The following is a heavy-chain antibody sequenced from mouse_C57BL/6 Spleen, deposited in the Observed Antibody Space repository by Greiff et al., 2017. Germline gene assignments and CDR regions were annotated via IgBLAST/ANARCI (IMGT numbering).Heavy chain of an antibody. Sequence: VPLQQSVAELVRPGASVKLSCTASGFNIKNTYMHWVKQRPEQGLEWIGRIEPANGNTTSAPKFQGKATITADTSSNTAYLQLSSLTSEDTAIYYCARGSYYGSSYNAMDDWGQGTSVTVSS. CDR2: IEPANGNT. V-gene: IGHV14-3*01. J-gene: IGHJ4*01. CDR3: ARGSYYGSSYNAMDD. D-gene: IGHD1-1*01. CDR1: GFNIKNTY.